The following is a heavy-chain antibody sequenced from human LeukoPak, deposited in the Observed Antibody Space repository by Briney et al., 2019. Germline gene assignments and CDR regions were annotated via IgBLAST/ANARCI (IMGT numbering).Heavy chain of an antibody. Sequence: GGSLRLSCAASGFTFSSYSMNWVRQAPGKGLEWVSSISSSSSYIYYADSVKGRFTISRDSAKNSLYLQMNSLRAEDTAVYYCARASNIVATTAPDYWGQGTLVTVSS. D-gene: IGHD5-12*01. V-gene: IGHV3-21*01. CDR3: ARASNIVATTAPDY. CDR2: ISSSSSYI. J-gene: IGHJ4*02. CDR1: GFTFSSYS.